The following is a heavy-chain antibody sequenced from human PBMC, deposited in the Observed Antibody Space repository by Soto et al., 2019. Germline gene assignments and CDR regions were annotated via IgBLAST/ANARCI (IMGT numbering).Heavy chain of an antibody. V-gene: IGHV4-34*01. CDR3: ARDSGSGSLSKGRNGMAV. Sequence: SETLSLTCAVYGGSFSGYYWSWIRQPPGKGLEWIGEINHSGSTNYNPSLKSRVTISVDTSKNQFSLKLSSVTAADTAVYYCARDSGSGSLSKGRNGMAVWGQGTTVTVSS. CDR1: GGSFSGYY. D-gene: IGHD3-10*01. J-gene: IGHJ6*02. CDR2: INHSGST.